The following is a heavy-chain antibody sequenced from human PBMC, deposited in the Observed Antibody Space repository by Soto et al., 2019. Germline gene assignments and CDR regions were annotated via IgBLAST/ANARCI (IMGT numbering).Heavy chain of an antibody. CDR1: GGSINSSYW. CDR3: AREVSGIHAFDY. Sequence: QVQLQESGPGLVKPSETLSLTCVVSGGSINSSYWWNWVRQPPGKGLEWIGEISHGGSTNFNPSLKSRATISVDKSTDHLSLKLPSVTAADPAVSYFAREVSGIHAFDYWGQGTLVTVSS. J-gene: IGHJ4*02. CDR2: ISHGGST. V-gene: IGHV4-4*02. D-gene: IGHD1-20*01.